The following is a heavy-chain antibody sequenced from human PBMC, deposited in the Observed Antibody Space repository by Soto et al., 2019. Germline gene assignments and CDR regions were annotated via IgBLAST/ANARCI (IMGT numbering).Heavy chain of an antibody. J-gene: IGHJ2*01. Sequence: GGSLRLSCAASGFTFSSYAMSWVRQAPGKGREWVSAISGSAGSTDYAYSVKGRFTISRDNSTNTLYLQMNSLRSEDTAVYYCAKDSGSTLDSSSYWYFDLWGRGTLVTVSS. CDR1: GFTFSSYA. CDR2: ISGSAGST. V-gene: IGHV3-23*01. D-gene: IGHD6-6*01. CDR3: AKDSGSTLDSSSYWYFDL.